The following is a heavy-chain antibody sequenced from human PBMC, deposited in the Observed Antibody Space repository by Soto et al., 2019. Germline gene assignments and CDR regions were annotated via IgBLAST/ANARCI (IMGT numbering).Heavy chain of an antibody. J-gene: IGHJ6*02. D-gene: IGHD6-25*01. Sequence: GGSLRLSCAASGFTFDDYGMSWVRQAPGKGLEWVSGINWNGGSTGYADSVKGRFTISSDNAKNSLYLQMNSLRAEDTALYYGARDGSAVYYYYGMDVWGQGTTVTVSS. V-gene: IGHV3-20*04. CDR3: ARDGSAVYYYYGMDV. CDR2: INWNGGST. CDR1: GFTFDDYG.